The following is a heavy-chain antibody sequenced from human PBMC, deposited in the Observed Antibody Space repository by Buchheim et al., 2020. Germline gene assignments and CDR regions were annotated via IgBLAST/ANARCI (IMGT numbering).Heavy chain of an antibody. CDR1: GGSISSYY. Sequence: QVQLQESGPGLVKPSETLSPTCTVSGGSISSYYWSWIRQPPGKGLEWIGYIYYSGSTNYNSSLKSRVTISVDTSKNQFSLKLSSVTAADTAVYYCARHSLVGNYGGYFDYWGQGTL. J-gene: IGHJ4*02. CDR2: IYYSGST. V-gene: IGHV4-59*08. D-gene: IGHD3-10*01. CDR3: ARHSLVGNYGGYFDY.